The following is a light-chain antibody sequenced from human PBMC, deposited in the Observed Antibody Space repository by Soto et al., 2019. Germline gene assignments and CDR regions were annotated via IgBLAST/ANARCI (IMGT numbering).Light chain of an antibody. V-gene: IGKV1-17*01. CDR3: QQYNPYSPWT. J-gene: IGKJ1*01. CDR2: AAS. Sequence: IQMTQSPSSLSASVGDRVTITCRSSQGIKNDLGWYQQKPGKAPKLLIYAASSLHSGVPSRFSGSGSGTDFTLTISSLQPDDFATYYCQQYNPYSPWTFGQGTKVDIK. CDR1: QGIKND.